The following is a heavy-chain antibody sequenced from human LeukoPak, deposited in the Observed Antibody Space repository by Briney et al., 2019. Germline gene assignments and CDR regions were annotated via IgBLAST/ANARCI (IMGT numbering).Heavy chain of an antibody. CDR3: ARDSAVAYGSKYFDL. J-gene: IGHJ2*01. CDR1: GGTFSSYA. V-gene: IGHV1-69*04. Sequence: SVKVSCKASGGTFSSYAISWVRQAPGQGLEWMGRIIPILGIANYAQKLQGRVTMTTDTSTSTAYMELRSLRSDDTAVYYCARDSAVAYGSKYFDLWGRGTLVTVSS. D-gene: IGHD4/OR15-4a*01. CDR2: IIPILGIA.